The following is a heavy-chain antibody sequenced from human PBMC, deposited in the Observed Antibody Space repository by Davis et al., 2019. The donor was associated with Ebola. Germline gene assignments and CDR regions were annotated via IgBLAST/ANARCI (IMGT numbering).Heavy chain of an antibody. D-gene: IGHD1-26*01. V-gene: IGHV3-30*18. CDR3: EKPGIVGVYYYGMDV. CDR2: ISYDGSNK. CDR1: GFTFSSYG. J-gene: IGHJ6*02. Sequence: GESLKISCAASGFTFSSYGMHWVRQAPGKGLEWVAVISYDGSNKYYAASVKGRFTISRDNSKNTLYLQMNSLRAEDTAVYYCEKPGIVGVYYYGMDVWGQGTTVTVSS.